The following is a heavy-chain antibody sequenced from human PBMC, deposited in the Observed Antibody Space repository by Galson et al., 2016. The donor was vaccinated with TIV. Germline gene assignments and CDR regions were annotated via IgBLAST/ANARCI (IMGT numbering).Heavy chain of an antibody. V-gene: IGHV3-33*01. Sequence: SLRLSCAASGLTFSGYGMHWVRQAPGKGLEWVAGIWYDGSKKNYADSVKGRFTISRDNSKNTVYLQMDSLRAEDTAVYYCARDQNYYDSSGYHLGRWDGGFDIWGQGTMVTVSS. D-gene: IGHD3-22*01. CDR1: GLTFSGYG. CDR2: IWYDGSKK. J-gene: IGHJ3*02. CDR3: ARDQNYYDSSGYHLGRWDGGFDI.